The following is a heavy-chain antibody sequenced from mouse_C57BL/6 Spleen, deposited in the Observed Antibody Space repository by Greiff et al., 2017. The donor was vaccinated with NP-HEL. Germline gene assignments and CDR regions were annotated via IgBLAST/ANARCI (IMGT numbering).Heavy chain of an antibody. Sequence: QVQLQQSGAELARPGASVKLSCKASGYTFTSSGISWVKQRTGQGLEWIGEIYPRSGNTYYTEKFKGKATLTADKSSSTAYMELRSLTSEDSAVYFCARSPSGSSYFDYWGQGTTLTVSS. CDR2: IYPRSGNT. D-gene: IGHD1-1*01. CDR1: GYTFTSSG. J-gene: IGHJ2*01. V-gene: IGHV1-81*01. CDR3: ARSPSGSSYFDY.